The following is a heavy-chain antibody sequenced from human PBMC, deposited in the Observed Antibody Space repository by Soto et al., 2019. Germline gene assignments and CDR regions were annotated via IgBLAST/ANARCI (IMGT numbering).Heavy chain of an antibody. V-gene: IGHV2-70*01. CDR3: ARIPCGNYYTENFFDP. D-gene: IGHD3-22*01. J-gene: IGHJ5*02. CDR2: IDWDDNT. CDR1: GFSLTTNGMC. Sequence: GPTLVNPTQTLTLTCTFSGFSLTTNGMCLSWIRQPPGKALEWLALIDWDDNTYYSTSLNNRLTLSKDTSKNQVVLLVRHMGPVDTATYYCARIPCGNYYTENFFDPWGQGIPVTVSS.